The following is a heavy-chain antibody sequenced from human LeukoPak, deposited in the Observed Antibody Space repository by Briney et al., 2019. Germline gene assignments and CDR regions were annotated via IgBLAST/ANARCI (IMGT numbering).Heavy chain of an antibody. CDR3: ARGPSGGNNLWMDY. D-gene: IGHD1-20*01. J-gene: IGHJ4*02. Sequence: PGGSLRLSCAASGFTFSSYWMSWVRQAPGKGLEWVANIKQDGSEKYYVDSVKGRFTISRDNAKNSLYLQMNSLRAEDTAVYYCARGPSGGNNLWMDYWGQGTLVTVSS. V-gene: IGHV3-7*01. CDR1: GFTFSSYW. CDR2: IKQDGSEK.